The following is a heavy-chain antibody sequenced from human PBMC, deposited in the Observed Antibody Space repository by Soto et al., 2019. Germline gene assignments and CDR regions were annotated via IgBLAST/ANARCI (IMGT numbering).Heavy chain of an antibody. Sequence: GASVKVSCKASGGTFSSYAISWVRQAPGQGLEWMGGIIPIFGTANYAQKFQGRVTITADESTSTAYMELSSLRSEDTAVYYCARDNMVAVPSGGDVMYFDYWGQGTLVTVSS. CDR1: GGTFSSYA. CDR2: IIPIFGTA. J-gene: IGHJ4*02. D-gene: IGHD2-21*02. CDR3: ARDNMVAVPSGGDVMYFDY. V-gene: IGHV1-69*13.